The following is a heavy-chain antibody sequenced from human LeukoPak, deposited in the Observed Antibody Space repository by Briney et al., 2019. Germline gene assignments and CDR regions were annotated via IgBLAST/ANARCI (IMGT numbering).Heavy chain of an antibody. CDR3: AKAADQYYYYYFYYMDV. J-gene: IGHJ6*03. D-gene: IGHD2-2*01. V-gene: IGHV3-23*01. CDR1: GFTFSSYA. Sequence: PGGSLRLSCSASGFTFSSYAMSWVRQAPGKGLEWVSGISGSDGYTYYADSVKGRFAISRDNSKNTLSLQMNSLRAEDTAVYYCAKAADQYYYYYFYYMDVWGKGTTVTVSS. CDR2: ISGSDGYT.